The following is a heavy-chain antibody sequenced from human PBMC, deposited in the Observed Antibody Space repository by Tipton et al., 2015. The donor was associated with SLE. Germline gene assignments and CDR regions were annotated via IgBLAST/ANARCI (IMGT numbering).Heavy chain of an antibody. D-gene: IGHD6-19*01. J-gene: IGHJ4*02. CDR3: ARDHPVAGPFDY. Sequence: TLSLTCTVSGGSISNYYWSWIRQPAGKGLEWIGRIYTSGSTNYNPSLKSRVTISVDPSKNQFSLKLSSVTAADTAVYYCARDHPVAGPFDYWGQGTLVTVSS. CDR2: IYTSGST. CDR1: GGSISNYY. V-gene: IGHV4-4*07.